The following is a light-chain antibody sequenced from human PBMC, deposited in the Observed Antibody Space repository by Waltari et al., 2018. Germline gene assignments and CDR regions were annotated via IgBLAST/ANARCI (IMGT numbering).Light chain of an antibody. CDR3: QQYNSYPFT. CDR2: KAS. CDR1: QSISSW. Sequence: DIQMTQSPSTLSASVGHRVTITCRASQSISSWLAWYQQKPGKAPKTLIYKASSLESGVPSRFSGSGSGTEFTLTISSLQPDDFATYYCQQYNSYPFTFGPGTKVDIK. V-gene: IGKV1-5*03. J-gene: IGKJ3*01.